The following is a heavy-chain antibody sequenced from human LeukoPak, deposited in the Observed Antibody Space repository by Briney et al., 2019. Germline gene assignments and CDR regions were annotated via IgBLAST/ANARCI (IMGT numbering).Heavy chain of an antibody. CDR2: IWYDGSNK. CDR3: ARGDLSGYSYGCLGY. Sequence: GRSLRLSCAASGFTFSSYGMHWVRQAPGKGLEWVAVIWYDGSNKYYADSVKGRFTISRDNSKNTLYLQMNSLRAEDTAVYYCARGDLSGYSYGCLGYWGQGTLVTVSS. J-gene: IGHJ4*02. D-gene: IGHD5-18*01. V-gene: IGHV3-33*01. CDR1: GFTFSSYG.